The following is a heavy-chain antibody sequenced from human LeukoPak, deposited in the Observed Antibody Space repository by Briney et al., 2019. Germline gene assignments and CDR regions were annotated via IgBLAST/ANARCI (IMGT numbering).Heavy chain of an antibody. Sequence: PGGSLRLSCAASGSTISDYYMSWIGQALGKGLEWVSYISSSGSTIYYADSVKGRFTISRDNAKNSLYLQMNSLRAEDTAVYYCARDDGDGYNYDYWGQGALVTVSS. CDR2: ISSSGSTI. V-gene: IGHV3-11*01. CDR3: ARDDGDGYNYDY. D-gene: IGHD5-24*01. CDR1: GSTISDYY. J-gene: IGHJ4*02.